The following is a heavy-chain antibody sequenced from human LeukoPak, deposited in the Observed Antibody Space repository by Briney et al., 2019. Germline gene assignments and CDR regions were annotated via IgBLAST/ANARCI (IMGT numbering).Heavy chain of an antibody. CDR1: GGSISSYY. CDR3: ARMTTGHDY. V-gene: IGHV4-59*08. CDR2: IYYSGST. Sequence: SETLSLTCTVSGGSISSYYWSWIRQPPGKGLEWIGYIYYSGSTNYNPSLKSRVTISVDTSKNQFSLKLSSVTAAGTAVYYCARMTTGHDYWGQGTLVTVSS. D-gene: IGHD4-17*01. J-gene: IGHJ4*02.